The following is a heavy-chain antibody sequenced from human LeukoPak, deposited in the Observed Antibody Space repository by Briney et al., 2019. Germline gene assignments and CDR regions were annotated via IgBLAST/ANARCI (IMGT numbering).Heavy chain of an antibody. CDR2: ISTSSSYI. CDR3: ARGSDNYGGYVDY. Sequence: GGSLRLSCAASGFTFSSQSMNWVRQAPGKGLEWVSSISTSSSYIYYADSVKGRFTISRDNAKSSLYLQMNSLRAEDTAVYHCARGSDNYGGYVDYWGQGTLVTVSS. J-gene: IGHJ4*02. CDR1: GFTFSSQS. D-gene: IGHD2-21*01. V-gene: IGHV3-21*01.